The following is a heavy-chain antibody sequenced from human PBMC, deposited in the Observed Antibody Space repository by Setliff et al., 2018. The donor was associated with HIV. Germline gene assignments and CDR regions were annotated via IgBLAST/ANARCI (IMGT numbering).Heavy chain of an antibody. CDR1: GFSFSSYE. Sequence: GGSLRLSCAASGFSFSSYEMNWVRQAPGKGLEWVAYISSSDGTIYYADSVKGRFTIYRDNAQNSLFLQMNSLRAEDTAVYYCASSPGTVFGVVILNPRFDSWGQGTLVTVSS. D-gene: IGHD3-3*01. CDR3: ASSPGTVFGVVILNPRFDS. J-gene: IGHJ4*02. CDR2: ISSSDGTI. V-gene: IGHV3-48*03.